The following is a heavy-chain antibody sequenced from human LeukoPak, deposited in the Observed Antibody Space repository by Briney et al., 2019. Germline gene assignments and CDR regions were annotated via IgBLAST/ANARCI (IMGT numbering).Heavy chain of an antibody. CDR3: ARDEIRGFDY. V-gene: IGHV3-48*04. J-gene: IGHJ4*02. D-gene: IGHD3-10*01. Sequence: GGSLRLSCAASGFTFSSYSMNWVRQAPGKGLEWVSYISSSSSTIYYADSVKGRFTISRDNAKNSLYLQMNSLRAEDTAVYYCARDEIRGFDYWGQGTLVTVSS. CDR2: ISSSSSTI. CDR1: GFTFSSYS.